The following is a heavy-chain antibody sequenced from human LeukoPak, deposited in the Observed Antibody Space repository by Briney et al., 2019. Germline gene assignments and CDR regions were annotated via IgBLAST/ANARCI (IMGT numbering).Heavy chain of an antibody. D-gene: IGHD3-22*01. CDR3: ARAHRGSYYYDSSGYYREPNY. J-gene: IGHJ4*02. CDR2: INPNSGGT. V-gene: IGHV1-2*02. CDR1: GYTFTGYY. Sequence: GASVKVSCKASGYTFTGYYMHWVRQAPGQGLEWMGWINPNSGGTNYAQKFQGRVTMTRDTSISTAYMELSRLRSDDTAVYYCARAHRGSYYYDSSGYYREPNYWGQGTLVTVSS.